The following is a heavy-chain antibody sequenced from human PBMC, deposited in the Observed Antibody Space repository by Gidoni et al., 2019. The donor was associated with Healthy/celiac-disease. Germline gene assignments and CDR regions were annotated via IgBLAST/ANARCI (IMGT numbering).Heavy chain of an antibody. CDR3: ARAQGSDEALDY. J-gene: IGHJ4*02. CDR2: IYHSGRT. V-gene: IGHV4-4*02. Sequence: QVQLQESGPGLVKPSGTLSLTCSVSGGPISSSNWWSWVRQPPGKGLEWIGEIYHSGRTNYNPSIKSRVTISVDKSKNQFSLKLSSVTAADTAVYYCARAQGSDEALDYWGQGTLVTVSS. CDR1: GGPISSSNW. D-gene: IGHD3-10*01.